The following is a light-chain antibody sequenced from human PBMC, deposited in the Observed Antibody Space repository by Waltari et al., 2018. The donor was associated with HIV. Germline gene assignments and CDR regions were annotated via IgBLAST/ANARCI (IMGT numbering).Light chain of an antibody. V-gene: IGLV2-14*03. CDR2: NVF. Sequence: QSALTQPASMSGSLGQSITVTCTGGGNDVGRYYWVSWYQQHPGQDPQLILSNVFNPPSGVVARLSGAKDANTATFTIVARREEDDDVYHCSSYSSTPNDVFGAGTKLTVL. CDR1: GNDVGRYYW. J-gene: IGLJ1*01. CDR3: SSYSSTPNDV.